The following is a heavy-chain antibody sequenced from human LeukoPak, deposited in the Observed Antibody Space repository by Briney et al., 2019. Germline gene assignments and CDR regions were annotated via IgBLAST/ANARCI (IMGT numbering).Heavy chain of an antibody. J-gene: IGHJ4*02. D-gene: IGHD2-2*01. V-gene: IGHV3-23*01. CDR2: ISGSGGST. CDR3: AKDGSSGIVVVPAAYFDY. Sequence: RGSLRLSCAASGFTFSSYAMSWVRQAPGKGLEWVSAISGSGGSTYYADSVKGRFTISRDNSKNTLYLQMNSLRAEDTAVYYCAKDGSSGIVVVPAAYFDYWGQGTLVTVSS. CDR1: GFTFSSYA.